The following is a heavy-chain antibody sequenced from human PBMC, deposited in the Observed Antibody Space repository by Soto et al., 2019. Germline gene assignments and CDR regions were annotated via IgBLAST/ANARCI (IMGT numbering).Heavy chain of an antibody. J-gene: IGHJ4*02. CDR2: SNPNSGGT. D-gene: IGHD1-1*01. V-gene: IGHV1-2*04. Sequence: QVQLVQSGAEVKKPGASVKVSCKDSGYTFTGYYMHWVRQAPGQGLEWMGWSNPNSGGTNYAQKFQGWVTMTRDTSISTAYMELSRLISDDTAVYYCARGTGTTYYFDYWCQGTLVTVSS. CDR3: ARGTGTTYYFDY. CDR1: GYTFTGYY.